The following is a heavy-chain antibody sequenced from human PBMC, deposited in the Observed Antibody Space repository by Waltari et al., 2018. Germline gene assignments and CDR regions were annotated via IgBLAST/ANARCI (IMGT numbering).Heavy chain of an antibody. CDR3: ARDRGPSAVTSFDS. Sequence: QVQMLQSGAEVRKPGASVRVSCKASGYTFSHFGVSWLRQAPGQAFEWMGWISGYNGNINYAQSLQGRISMTTDTSTSTAYMELRSLTSDDTAVYYCARDRGPSAVTSFDSWGQGTLVTVSP. V-gene: IGHV1-18*04. J-gene: IGHJ4*02. D-gene: IGHD4-17*01. CDR2: ISGYNGNI. CDR1: GYTFSHFG.